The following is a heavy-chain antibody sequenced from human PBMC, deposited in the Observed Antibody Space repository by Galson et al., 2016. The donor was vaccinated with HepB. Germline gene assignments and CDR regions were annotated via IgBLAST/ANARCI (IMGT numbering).Heavy chain of an antibody. J-gene: IGHJ5*02. CDR1: GGSISSYY. V-gene: IGHV4-39*01. CDR2: ISYSGRT. D-gene: IGHD4-11*01. Sequence: SETLSLTCTVSGGSISSYYWGWIRLPPGKGLQWIGSISYSGRTYYNPTLSSRVTISIDTSKMQFSLKLSSVTAADTAVYYCARHVWTSTVLNRFDPWGQGTLVTVSS. CDR3: ARHVWTSTVLNRFDP.